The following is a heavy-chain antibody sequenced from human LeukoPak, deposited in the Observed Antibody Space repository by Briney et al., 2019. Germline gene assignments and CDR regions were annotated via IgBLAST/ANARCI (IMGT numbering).Heavy chain of an antibody. Sequence: GRSLRLSCAASGFTFDDYAMHWVRQAPGKGLEWVSGISWNSGSIGYADSVKGRFTISRDNAKNSLYLQMNSLRAEDTALYYCAKDGYDSSGYNWFDPWGQGTLVTVSS. D-gene: IGHD3-22*01. CDR1: GFTFDDYA. J-gene: IGHJ5*02. V-gene: IGHV3-9*01. CDR3: AKDGYDSSGYNWFDP. CDR2: ISWNSGSI.